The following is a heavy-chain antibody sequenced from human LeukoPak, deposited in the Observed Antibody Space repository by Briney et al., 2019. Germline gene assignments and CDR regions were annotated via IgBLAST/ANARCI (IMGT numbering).Heavy chain of an antibody. CDR2: IKQDGSEK. CDR3: ARVGKGPIWN. J-gene: IGHJ1*01. D-gene: IGHD3-3*01. CDR1: GFTFRSYW. V-gene: IGHV3-7*03. Sequence: GGSLRLSCAASGFTFRSYWMSWVRQAPGKGLEWVANIKQDGSEKSYVDSVKGRFTISRDNAKNSLYLQMNSLRAEDTAVYYCARVGKGPIWNWGQGTLVTVSS.